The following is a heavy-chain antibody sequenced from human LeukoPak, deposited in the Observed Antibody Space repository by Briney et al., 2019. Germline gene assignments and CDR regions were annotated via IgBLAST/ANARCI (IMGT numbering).Heavy chain of an antibody. CDR3: AKERGYSYGISEY. CDR2: ISETGRST. CDR1: GFTFSTFA. J-gene: IGHJ4*02. V-gene: IGHV3-23*01. D-gene: IGHD5-18*01. Sequence: GGSLRLSCVASGFTFSTFAMNWVRQAPGKGLEWVSTISETGRSTYYADSVKGQFTISRDNSKNTLYLQMNSLRAEDTAVYYCAKERGYSYGISEYWGQGTLVTVSS.